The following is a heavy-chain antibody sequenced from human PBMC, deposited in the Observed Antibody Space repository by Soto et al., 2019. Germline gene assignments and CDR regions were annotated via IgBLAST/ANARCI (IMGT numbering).Heavy chain of an antibody. J-gene: IGHJ4*02. CDR3: AAGHYYDSSGPGGLDGY. CDR1: GGTFSSYA. V-gene: IGHV1-69*01. CDR2: IIPIFGTA. Sequence: QVQLVQSGAEVKKPGSSVKVSCKASGGTFSSYAISWVRQAPGQGLEWMGGIIPIFGTANYAQKFQGRFTITADESTSRAYMELSSLRSEDTAVYYCAAGHYYDSSGPGGLDGYWGQGTLVTVAS. D-gene: IGHD3-22*01.